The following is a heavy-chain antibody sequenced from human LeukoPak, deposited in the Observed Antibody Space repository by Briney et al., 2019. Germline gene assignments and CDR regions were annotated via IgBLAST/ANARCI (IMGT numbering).Heavy chain of an antibody. D-gene: IGHD1-1*01. V-gene: IGHV4-39*01. CDR3: ASATGTVDY. CDR1: GGSISSSSYY. J-gene: IGHJ4*02. CDR2: IYYSGST. Sequence: PSETLSLTCTVSGGSISSSSYYWGWIRQPPGKGLERIGSIYYSGSTYYNPSLKSRVTTSVDTSKNQFSLKLSSVTAADTAVYYCASATGTVDYWGQGTLVTVSS.